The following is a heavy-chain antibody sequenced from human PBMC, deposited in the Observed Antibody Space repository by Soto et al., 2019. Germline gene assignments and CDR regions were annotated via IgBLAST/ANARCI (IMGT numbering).Heavy chain of an antibody. CDR3: AKDPVATAENFYFDY. J-gene: IGHJ4*02. CDR2: ISYDGSNK. CDR1: GFTFSSYG. D-gene: IGHD2-15*01. Sequence: GGSLRLSCAASGFTFSSYGMHWVRQAPGKGLEWVAVISYDGSNKYYADSVKGRFTISRDNSKNTLYLQMNSLRAEDTAVYYCAKDPVATAENFYFDYWGQGALVTVSS. V-gene: IGHV3-30*18.